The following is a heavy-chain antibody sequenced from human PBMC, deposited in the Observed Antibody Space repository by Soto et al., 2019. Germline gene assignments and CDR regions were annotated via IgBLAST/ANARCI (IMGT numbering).Heavy chain of an antibody. CDR3: ARGAAHYYYYYGMDV. CDR1: GYTFTSYY. J-gene: IGHJ6*02. V-gene: IGHV1-46*01. D-gene: IGHD6-6*01. CDR2: INPSGGST. Sequence: ASVKVSCKASGYTFTSYYMHWVRQAPGQGLEWMGIINPSGGSTSYAQKFQGRVTITADKSTSTAYMELSSLRSEDTAVYYCARGAAHYYYYYGMDVWGQGTTVTVSS.